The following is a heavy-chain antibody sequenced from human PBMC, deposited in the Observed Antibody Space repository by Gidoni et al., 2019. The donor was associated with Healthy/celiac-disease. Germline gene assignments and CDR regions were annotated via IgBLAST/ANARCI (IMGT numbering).Heavy chain of an antibody. J-gene: IGHJ4*02. Sequence: QVQLVQSGAEVKKPGASVKVSCKASGYTFTGYYMHWVRQAPGQGLAWMGWINPNSGGTNYAQKFQGRVTMTRDTSISTAYMELSRLRSDDTAVYYCARDLRDFWSGYYSGYYFDYWGQGTLVTVSS. V-gene: IGHV1-2*02. CDR2: INPNSGGT. CDR1: GYTFTGYY. CDR3: ARDLRDFWSGYYSGYYFDY. D-gene: IGHD3-3*01.